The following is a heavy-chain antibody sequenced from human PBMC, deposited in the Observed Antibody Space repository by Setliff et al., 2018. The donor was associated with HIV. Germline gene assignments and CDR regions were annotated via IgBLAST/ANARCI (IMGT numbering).Heavy chain of an antibody. D-gene: IGHD1-20*01. CDR3: ARQFYNQFDS. CDR1: GYTFSTSG. V-gene: IGHV1-18*01. J-gene: IGHJ4*02. Sequence: GASVKVSCKTSGYTFSTSGISWVRQAPGQGPEWMGWISPYDLSERTSHRFRGRVTMTRDTSINAAYLDLSGLTSDDTAVYYCARQFYNQFDSWGQGTLVTVSS. CDR2: ISPYDLSE.